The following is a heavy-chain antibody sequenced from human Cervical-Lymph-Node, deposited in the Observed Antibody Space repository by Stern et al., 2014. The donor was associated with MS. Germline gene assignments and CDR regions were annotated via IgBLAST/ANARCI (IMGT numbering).Heavy chain of an antibody. CDR3: AAPTYGSGSYGSFDY. D-gene: IGHD3-10*01. CDR2: IYPADSDT. J-gene: IGHJ4*02. CDR1: GYSFTAHW. V-gene: IGHV5-51*01. Sequence: VQLGQSGAEVKKPGESLKISCKASGYSFTAHWIGWVRQKPGKGLEWMGIIYPADSDTKYSPSFQGQVTISADKSINTAYLQWSSLKASDTAMYYCAAPTYGSGSYGSFDYWGQGSLVTVSS.